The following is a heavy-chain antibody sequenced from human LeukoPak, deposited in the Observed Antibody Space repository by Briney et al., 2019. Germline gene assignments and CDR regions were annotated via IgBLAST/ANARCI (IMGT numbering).Heavy chain of an antibody. J-gene: IGHJ4*02. V-gene: IGHV4-39*01. CDR2: SYYRGST. CDR1: GGSISSRTYY. Sequence: PSETVSLTCTVSGGSISSRTYYWGWIRQPPGKGLEWIGSSYYRGSTYYNPTLKSRVTISVDTSKNQFSLKLRSVTAADTAVYYCARLADCSSTRCHDYWGQGTLVTVSS. CDR3: ARLADCSSTRCHDY. D-gene: IGHD2-2*01.